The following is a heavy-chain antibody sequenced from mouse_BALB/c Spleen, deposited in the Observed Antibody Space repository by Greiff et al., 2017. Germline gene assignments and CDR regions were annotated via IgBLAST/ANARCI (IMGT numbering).Heavy chain of an antibody. D-gene: IGHD2-4*01. CDR1: GFSLTSYG. Sequence: VHLVESGPSLVQPSQSLSITCTVSGFSLTSYGVHWVRQSPGKGLEWLGVIWRGGSTDYNAAFMSRLSITKDNSKSQVFFKMNSLQADDTAIYYCAKNYDYYYAMDYWGQGTSVTVSS. CDR2: IWRGGST. CDR3: AKNYDYYYAMDY. V-gene: IGHV2-5-1*01. J-gene: IGHJ4*01.